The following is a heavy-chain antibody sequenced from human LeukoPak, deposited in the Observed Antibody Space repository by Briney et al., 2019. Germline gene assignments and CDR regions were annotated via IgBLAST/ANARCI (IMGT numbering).Heavy chain of an antibody. V-gene: IGHV4-59*01. CDR2: VYYSGST. CDR1: GDSIRSYY. Sequence: SETLSLTCTVSGDSIRSYYWNWIRQPPGKGLEWIGYVYYSGSTNYNPSLKSRVTISVDTSKNQFSLKLTSVTAADTAVYYCARAKYVTSFDYWGQGSLVTVSS. D-gene: IGHD4-17*01. CDR3: ARAKYVTSFDY. J-gene: IGHJ4*02.